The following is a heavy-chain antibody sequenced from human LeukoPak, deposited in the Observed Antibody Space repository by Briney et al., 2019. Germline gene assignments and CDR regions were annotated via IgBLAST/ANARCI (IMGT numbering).Heavy chain of an antibody. CDR3: AREGHSSGWQGAFDI. V-gene: IGHV1-2*02. CDR2: INPNSGGT. Sequence: ASVKVSCKASGYTFTGYYMHWVRQAPGQGLEWMGWINPNSGGTNYAQKFQGRVTMTRDTSISTAYMELSRLRSDDTAVYYCAREGHSSGWQGAFDIWGQGTMVTVSS. D-gene: IGHD6-19*01. CDR1: GYTFTGYY. J-gene: IGHJ3*02.